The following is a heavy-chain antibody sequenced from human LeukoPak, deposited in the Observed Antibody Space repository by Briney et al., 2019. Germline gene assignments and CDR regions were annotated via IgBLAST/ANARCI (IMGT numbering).Heavy chain of an antibody. J-gene: IGHJ4*02. CDR3: ARGGGNFDY. CDR2: ISSTSTYI. CDR1: EFTFSSYT. Sequence: PGGSLRLSCAASEFTFSSYTINWVRRAPGKGLEWVSSISSTSTYISYADSVEGRFTISRDNAKNSLYLQMNSLRAEDTAVYYCARGGGNFDYWGQGTLVTVSS. D-gene: IGHD2-15*01. V-gene: IGHV3-21*01.